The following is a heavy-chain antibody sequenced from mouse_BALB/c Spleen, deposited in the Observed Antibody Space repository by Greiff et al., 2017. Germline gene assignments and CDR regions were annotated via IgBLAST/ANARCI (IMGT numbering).Heavy chain of an antibody. J-gene: IGHJ2*01. CDR3: ALTMITGFDY. CDR1: GFTFSSYA. CDR2: ISSGGSYT. V-gene: IGHV5-9-4*01. D-gene: IGHD2-4*01. Sequence: EVKLQESGGGLVKPGGSLKLSCAASGFTFSSYAMSWVRQSPEKRLEWVAEISSGGSYTYYPDTVTGRFTISRDNAKNTLYLEMSSLRSEDTAMYYCALTMITGFDYWGQGTTLTVSS.